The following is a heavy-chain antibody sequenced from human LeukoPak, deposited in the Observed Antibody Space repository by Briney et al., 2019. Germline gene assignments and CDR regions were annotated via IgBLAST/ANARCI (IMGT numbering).Heavy chain of an antibody. J-gene: IGHJ4*02. CDR3: AKGSYDSSGYYHVGFDY. CDR1: GFTFSSYG. V-gene: IGHV3-33*06. CDR2: IWYDGSNK. Sequence: GRSLRLSCAASGFTFSSYGMHWVRQAPGKGLEWVAVIWYDGSNKYYADSVKGRFTISGDNSKNTLYLQMNSLRAEDTALYYCAKGSYDSSGYYHVGFDYWGQGTLVTVSS. D-gene: IGHD3-22*01.